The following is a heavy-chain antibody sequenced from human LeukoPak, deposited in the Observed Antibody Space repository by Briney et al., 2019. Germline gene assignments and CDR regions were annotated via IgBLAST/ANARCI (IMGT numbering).Heavy chain of an antibody. Sequence: ASVKVSCKASGGTFSSYAISWVRQAPGQGLEWMGRIIPILGIANYAQKFQGRVTITADKSTSTAYMELSSLRSEDTAVYYCARDKEAGRGYSYGPQDYWGQGTLVTVSS. CDR3: ARDKEAGRGYSYGPQDY. CDR2: IIPILGIA. D-gene: IGHD5-18*01. CDR1: GGTFSSYA. V-gene: IGHV1-69*04. J-gene: IGHJ4*02.